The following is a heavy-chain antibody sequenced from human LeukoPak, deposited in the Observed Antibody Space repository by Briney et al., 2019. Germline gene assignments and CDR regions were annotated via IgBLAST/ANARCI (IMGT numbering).Heavy chain of an antibody. D-gene: IGHD5-24*01. J-gene: IGHJ2*01. CDR2: IYYSGST. CDR1: GGSISSYY. Sequence: SETLSLTCTVSGGSISSYYWGWIRQPPGKGLEWIGYIYYSGSTNYNPSLKSRVTISVDTSKNQFSLKLSSVTAADTAVYYCARGHSGWLQSSLSYWYFDLWGRGTLVTVSS. CDR3: ARGHSGWLQSSLSYWYFDL. V-gene: IGHV4-59*01.